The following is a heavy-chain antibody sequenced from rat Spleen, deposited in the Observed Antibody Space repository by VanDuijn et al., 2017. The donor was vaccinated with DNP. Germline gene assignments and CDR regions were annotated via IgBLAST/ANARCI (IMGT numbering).Heavy chain of an antibody. V-gene: IGHV5-31*01. Sequence: EVQLVESGGGLVQPGRSLKLSCVASGFIFSNYWMTWIRQAPGKGLEWVASISNTGDHTYYSDSVKGRFTISRDNAKSTLYLQMDSLRSEDTATYYCARTNYYYDGSYLDYWGQGVMVTVSS. CDR3: ARTNYYYDGSYLDY. CDR1: GFIFSNYW. J-gene: IGHJ2*01. D-gene: IGHD1-12*02. CDR2: ISNTGDHT.